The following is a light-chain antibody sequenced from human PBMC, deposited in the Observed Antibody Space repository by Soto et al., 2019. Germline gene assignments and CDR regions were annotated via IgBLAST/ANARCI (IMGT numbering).Light chain of an antibody. Sequence: DIVMTQSPATLSVSPGERVTLSCRASQSISINLAWYQQKPGQAPRLLIYGASTRAPGIPARFSGSGSGTEFTLTISSLQSEDFAVYYCQQFNNWPPWTFGPGTKVVIK. V-gene: IGKV3-15*01. CDR2: GAS. CDR3: QQFNNWPPWT. CDR1: QSISIN. J-gene: IGKJ1*01.